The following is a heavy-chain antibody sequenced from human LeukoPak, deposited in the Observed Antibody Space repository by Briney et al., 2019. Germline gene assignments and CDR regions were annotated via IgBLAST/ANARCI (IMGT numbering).Heavy chain of an antibody. CDR1: GGSISSSSYY. J-gene: IGHJ4*02. CDR3: ARDSGRKYYYGSGSSTVFDY. CDR2: IYHSGST. D-gene: IGHD3-10*01. Sequence: PSETLSLTCTVSGGSISSSSYYWGWIRQPPGTGLEWIGSIYHSGSTYYNPSLKSRVTISVDTSKNQFSLKLSSVTAADTAVYYCARDSGRKYYYGSGSSTVFDYWGQGTLVTVSS. V-gene: IGHV4-39*07.